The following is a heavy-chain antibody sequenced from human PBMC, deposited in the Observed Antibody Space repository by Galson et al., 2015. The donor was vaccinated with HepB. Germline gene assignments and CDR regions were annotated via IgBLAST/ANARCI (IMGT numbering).Heavy chain of an antibody. J-gene: IGHJ6*02. CDR3: ATVAHGTIFGVVIDPVPSPDYGMGV. CDR1: GDTLTKLS. V-gene: IGHV1-24*01. Sequence: SVKVSCKVSGDTLTKLSIYWVRQAPGKGLQWMARFDPEDGEIYAQKFQGRVTMTEDTPTDTAYMELSSLRSEDTAVYYCATVAHGTIFGVVIDPVPSPDYGMGVWGQGTTVTVS. CDR2: FDPEDGEI. D-gene: IGHD3-3*01.